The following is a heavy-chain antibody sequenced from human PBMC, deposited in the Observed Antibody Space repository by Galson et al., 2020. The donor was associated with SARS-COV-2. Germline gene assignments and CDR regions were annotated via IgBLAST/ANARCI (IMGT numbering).Heavy chain of an antibody. CDR2: IYPGDSDT. CDR1: GYSFTSSW. D-gene: IGHD3-16*02. Sequence: GESLKISCKGSGYSFTSSWIGWVRQMPGKGLEWMGIIYPGDSDTRYSPSFQGQVTISADKSISTAYLQWSSLKASDTAMYYCARDINMITFGGVIVIPQSPDYWGQGTLVTVSS. J-gene: IGHJ4*02. CDR3: ARDINMITFGGVIVIPQSPDY. V-gene: IGHV5-51*01.